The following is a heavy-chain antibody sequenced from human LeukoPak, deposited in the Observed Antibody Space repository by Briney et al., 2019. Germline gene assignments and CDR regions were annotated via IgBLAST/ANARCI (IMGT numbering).Heavy chain of an antibody. CDR3: ARESLGHYYDSSGYYYPYYFDY. Sequence: ASVKVSCKASGYTFTSYYMHWVRQAPGEGLEWMGIINPSGGSTSYAQKFQGRVTITADESTSTAYMELSSLRSEDTAVYYCARESLGHYYDSSGYYYPYYFDYWGQGTLVTVSS. V-gene: IGHV1-46*01. J-gene: IGHJ4*02. CDR2: INPSGGST. CDR1: GYTFTSYY. D-gene: IGHD3-22*01.